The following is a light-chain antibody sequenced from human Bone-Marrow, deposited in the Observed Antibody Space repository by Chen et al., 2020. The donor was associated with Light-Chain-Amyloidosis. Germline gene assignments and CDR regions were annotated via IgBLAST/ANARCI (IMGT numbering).Light chain of an antibody. J-gene: IGKJ2*01. Sequence: DIVMTQSPDSLAVSLGERAAINCKSSQSVLYTSNNKNYLAWYQQKPGQPPKLLISWASTRGSGVPDRFSGSGSGTDFSRTISSLQAEDVAVYYCQQYFSTPYTFGQGTKLEI. CDR2: WAS. CDR3: QQYFSTPYT. V-gene: IGKV4-1*01. CDR1: QSVLYTSNNKNY.